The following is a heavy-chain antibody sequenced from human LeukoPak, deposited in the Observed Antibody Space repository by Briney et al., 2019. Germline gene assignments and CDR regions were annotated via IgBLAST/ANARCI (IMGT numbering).Heavy chain of an antibody. Sequence: PGGSLRLSCAASGFTFSSYVMSWVRQAPGKGPEWVSTISGTGGSTYYADSVKGRFSMSRDNSKNTLNVQMNSLRAEDTAVYYCAKGIRQWLTPSFDYWGQGTLVTVSS. CDR2: ISGTGGST. J-gene: IGHJ4*02. CDR1: GFTFSSYV. D-gene: IGHD6-19*01. V-gene: IGHV3-23*01. CDR3: AKGIRQWLTPSFDY.